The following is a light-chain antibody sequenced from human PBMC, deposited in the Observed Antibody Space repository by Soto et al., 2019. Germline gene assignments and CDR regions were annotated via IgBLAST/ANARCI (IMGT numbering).Light chain of an antibody. J-gene: IGKJ1*01. CDR2: QAS. V-gene: IGKV1-5*03. Sequence: DIQMTQSPSTLSASVGDRVTITCRAGESVSTWLSWYQQQAGKDPKLLIYQASSLESGVPSRFSGSGSGTDFTLTISSLQPDDFATYYCQHYNSYPWTFGPGTKVEIK. CDR1: ESVSTW. CDR3: QHYNSYPWT.